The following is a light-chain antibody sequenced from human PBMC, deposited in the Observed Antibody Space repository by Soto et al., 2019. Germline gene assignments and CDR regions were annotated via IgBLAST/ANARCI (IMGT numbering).Light chain of an antibody. CDR1: QSISSN. J-gene: IGKJ5*01. Sequence: EIVMTQSPATLSVSPGEGATLSCRASQSISSNLAWYQQKPGQAPRLLIYGASSRATGIPDRVSGSGSGTDFTLTITRLEPDDSAVYYCQQHGISHITFGQGTRLEI. V-gene: IGKV3-20*01. CDR3: QQHGISHIT. CDR2: GAS.